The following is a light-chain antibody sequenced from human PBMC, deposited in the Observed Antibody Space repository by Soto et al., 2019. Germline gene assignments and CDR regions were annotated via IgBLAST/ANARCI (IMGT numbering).Light chain of an antibody. Sequence: SYELTQPPSVSVAPGQTAKITCGGANIGVKSVNWYLQKLGQAPVLVVYDDSDRPSGIPERFSGSNSNDGATLTISRVEAGDEADYYCQVWDTYVDHGVFGGGTKVTVL. CDR2: DDS. V-gene: IGLV3-21*02. CDR1: NIGVKS. CDR3: QVWDTYVDHGV. J-gene: IGLJ3*02.